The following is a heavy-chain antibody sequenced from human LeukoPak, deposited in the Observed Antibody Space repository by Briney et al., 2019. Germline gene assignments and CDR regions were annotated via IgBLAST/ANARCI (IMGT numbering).Heavy chain of an antibody. CDR2: IYHSGTT. CDR3: ARSVRGAMSGYYYYMDV. CDR1: GVAISRGGYA. V-gene: IGHV4-30-2*05. J-gene: IGHJ6*03. D-gene: IGHD3-10*01. Sequence: SETLSLTCAVSGVAISRGGYAWNWIRQPPGKGLEWIAYIYHSGTTYYNPSLKSRATISVDTSKNQFSLKLSSVTAADTAVYYCARSVRGAMSGYYYYMDVWGKGTTVTISS.